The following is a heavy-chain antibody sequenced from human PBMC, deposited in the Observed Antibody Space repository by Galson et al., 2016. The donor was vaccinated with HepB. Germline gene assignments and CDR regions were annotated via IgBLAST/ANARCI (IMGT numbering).Heavy chain of an antibody. CDR3: ARDRGYCSRTSCYDHLNFDY. D-gene: IGHD2-2*01. J-gene: IGHJ4*02. CDR1: GGSISSGAYY. Sequence: TLSLTCSVSGGSISSGAYYWSWIRQHPGKGLEWIGYIPFSGSTHYNPSLKSRVTISADTSKMRFSLQLTSVTAADTAVYYCARDRGYCSRTSCYDHLNFDYWGQGILVTVSS. CDR2: IPFSGST. V-gene: IGHV4-31*03.